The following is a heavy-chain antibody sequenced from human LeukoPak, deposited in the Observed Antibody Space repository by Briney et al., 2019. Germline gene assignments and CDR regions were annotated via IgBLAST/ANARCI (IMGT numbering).Heavy chain of an antibody. CDR1: GFTFSSYG. CDR3: AKDRLGATDWYFDL. CDR2: ISYDGSNK. D-gene: IGHD1-26*01. V-gene: IGHV3-30*18. Sequence: GGSLRLSCAASGFTFSSYGMHWVRQAPGKGLEWVAVISYDGSNKYYADSVKGRITISRDNSKNTLYLQMNSLRAEDTAVYYCAKDRLGATDWYFDLWGRGTLVTVSS. J-gene: IGHJ2*01.